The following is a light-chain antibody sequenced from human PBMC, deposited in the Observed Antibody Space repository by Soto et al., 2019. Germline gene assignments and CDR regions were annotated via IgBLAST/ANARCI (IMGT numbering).Light chain of an antibody. CDR1: QGIRND. CDR3: LQYNSYPYT. J-gene: IGKJ2*01. CDR2: AAS. V-gene: IGKV1-17*02. Sequence: DIQMTQSPSSLSASVVDRVTITSRASQGIRNDLGWYQQKPGKAPKRLIYAASSSQSGVPSRFSGSGSGTEFPLTIGNLQPEDFGAYYCLQYNSYPYTFGQGTKLEIK.